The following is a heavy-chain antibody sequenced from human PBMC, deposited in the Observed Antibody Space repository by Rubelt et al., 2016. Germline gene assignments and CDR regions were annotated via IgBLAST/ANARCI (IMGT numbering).Heavy chain of an antibody. Sequence: QVQLVQSGAEVKKPGASVKVSCKASGYTFTSYGISWVRQAPGQGLEWMGGIIPIFGTANYARKFQGRVTITADESTSTAYMELSSLRSEDTAVYYCARVDILLVGWFDPWGQGTLVTVSS. CDR1: GYTFTSYG. D-gene: IGHD2-8*02. CDR3: ARVDILLVGWFDP. V-gene: IGHV1-69*13. CDR2: IIPIFGTA. J-gene: IGHJ5*02.